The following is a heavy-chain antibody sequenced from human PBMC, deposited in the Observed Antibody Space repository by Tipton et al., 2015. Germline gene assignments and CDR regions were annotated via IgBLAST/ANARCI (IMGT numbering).Heavy chain of an antibody. CDR1: GGSINSGRSH. CDR2: IYYSGST. V-gene: IGHV4-31*03. CDR3: AAPPNWNTQI. D-gene: IGHD1-1*01. Sequence: TLSLTCTVSGGSINSGRSHWSWIRQYPGKGLEWIGYIYYSGSTSYSPSLKSRVTISVDMSKNQFSLRLTSVTAADTAMYYCAAPPNWNTQIWGQGTLVTVSS. J-gene: IGHJ4*02.